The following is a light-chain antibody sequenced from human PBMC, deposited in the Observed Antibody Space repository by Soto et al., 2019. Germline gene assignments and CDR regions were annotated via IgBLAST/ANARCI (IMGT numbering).Light chain of an antibody. Sequence: EIVLTQSPGTLSLSPGERADLSCRASQSVSGSYVAWYQQKPGQAPRLLIYGASNRATGIPDRFSGSGSGTDFTLTITRLEPEDFAVYYCQQRSNWPPDTFGGGTKVDIK. CDR3: QQRSNWPPDT. J-gene: IGKJ4*01. V-gene: IGKV3D-20*02. CDR1: QSVSGSY. CDR2: GAS.